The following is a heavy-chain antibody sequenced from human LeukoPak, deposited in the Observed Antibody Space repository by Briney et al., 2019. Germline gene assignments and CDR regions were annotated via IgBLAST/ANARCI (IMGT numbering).Heavy chain of an antibody. J-gene: IGHJ4*02. D-gene: IGHD4-17*01. CDR2: INHSGST. CDR1: GGSFSGYY. CDR3: ARSTTVTTGLDY. Sequence: SETLSLTCAVYGGSFSGYYWSWIRQPPGKGLEWIGEINHSGSTNYNPSLKSRVTISVDTSKNQFSLKLSSVTAADTAVYYCARSTTVTTGLDYWGQGTLVTVSS. V-gene: IGHV4-34*01.